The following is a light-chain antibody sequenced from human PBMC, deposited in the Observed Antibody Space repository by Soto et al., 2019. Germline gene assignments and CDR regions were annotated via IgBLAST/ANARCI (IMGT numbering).Light chain of an antibody. J-gene: IGLJ2*01. Sequence: QSALTQPRSVSGSPGQSVTISCTGTSSDVGGYNYVSWYQQHPGKAPKLMIYDASKRPSGVPDRFSGSKSGNTASLTISGLHAEDEADYCCCSYAGSFVVFGGGTKLTVL. V-gene: IGLV2-11*01. CDR3: CSYAGSFVV. CDR2: DAS. CDR1: SSDVGGYNY.